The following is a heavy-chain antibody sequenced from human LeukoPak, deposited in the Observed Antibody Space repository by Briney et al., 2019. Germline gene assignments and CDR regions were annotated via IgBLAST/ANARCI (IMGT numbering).Heavy chain of an antibody. CDR3: ARGQGSLDI. CDR1: GASFSGYY. CDR2: IIHSGST. V-gene: IGHV4-34*01. Sequence: SETLSLTCAVYGASFSGYYWNWIRQPPGKGLEWIGEIIHSGSTNYNPSLKSRVSISVDTSKNQFSLRLSSVTAADTAVYYCARGQGSLDIWGQGTMVTVSS. J-gene: IGHJ3*02.